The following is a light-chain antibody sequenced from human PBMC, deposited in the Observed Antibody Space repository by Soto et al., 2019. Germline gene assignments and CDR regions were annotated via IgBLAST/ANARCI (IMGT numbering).Light chain of an antibody. CDR2: GAS. V-gene: IGKV3-20*01. CDR1: QSVYKNF. Sequence: EIVLTQSPGTLSLSPGERATLSCRASQSVYKNFLAWYQQKPGQAPRLLINGASNRATGIPDRFSGSGSGTDVYLTIDRLEPEAFAVYFCQQYGSSPPTCGGGTKVAIK. J-gene: IGKJ4*01. CDR3: QQYGSSPPT.